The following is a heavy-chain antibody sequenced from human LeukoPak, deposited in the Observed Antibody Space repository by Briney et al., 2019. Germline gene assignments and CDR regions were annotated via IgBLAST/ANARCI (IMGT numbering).Heavy chain of an antibody. CDR1: GGSISSYY. V-gene: IGHV4-59*01. CDR2: IYYSGST. J-gene: IGHJ4*02. CDR3: ARDLRPGYSSRRWGVFDY. D-gene: IGHD6-13*01. Sequence: SETLSLTCTVSGGSISSYYWSWIRQPPGKGLEWIGYIYYSGSTNYNPSLKSRVTISVDTSKNQFSLKLSSVTAADTAVYYCARDLRPGYSSRRWGVFDYWGQGTLVTVSS.